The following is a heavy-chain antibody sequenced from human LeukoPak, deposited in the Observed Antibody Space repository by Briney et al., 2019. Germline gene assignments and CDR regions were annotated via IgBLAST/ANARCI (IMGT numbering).Heavy chain of an antibody. D-gene: IGHD3-10*01. Sequence: GASVKVSCKASEYTLTDHYVHWVRQAPGQGPEWMGRINPKSADTTYTQKFQGRVTMTRDTAINLVYMELSRLTSDDTAVYYCAGEADTSDSRDHYGMDVWGQGTTVTVTS. CDR3: AGEADTSDSRDHYGMDV. J-gene: IGHJ6*02. V-gene: IGHV1-2*06. CDR2: INPKSADT. CDR1: EYTLTDHY.